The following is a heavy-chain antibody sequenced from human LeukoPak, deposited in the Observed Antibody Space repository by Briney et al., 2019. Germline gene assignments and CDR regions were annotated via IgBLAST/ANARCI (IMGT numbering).Heavy chain of an antibody. V-gene: IGHV3-23*01. Sequence: GGSLRLSCAASGFTFSNYAMSWVRQAPGKGLEWVSAMSGSDGRTYYTDSLRGRFPISRDNSKNTLYLQMNSLRAEDTAVYYCAKTSYYGSGSELPDHWGQGSLVTVSS. CDR1: GFTFSNYA. D-gene: IGHD3-10*01. CDR2: MSGSDGRT. J-gene: IGHJ4*02. CDR3: AKTSYYGSGSELPDH.